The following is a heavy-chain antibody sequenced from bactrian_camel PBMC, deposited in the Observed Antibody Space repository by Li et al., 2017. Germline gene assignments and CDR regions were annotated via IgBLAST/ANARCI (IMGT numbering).Heavy chain of an antibody. CDR1: GFTFSSYC. CDR3: AARSLSSCGIFDRTWVDY. CDR2: IDAYGSA. V-gene: IGHV3S9*01. D-gene: IGHD2*01. J-gene: IGHJ4*01. Sequence: QVQLVESGGGSVQAGGSLRLSSAASGFTFSSYCMSWFRQVSGTEREGVARIDAYGSASYADSVKGRFTISRDNAKNTVDLQMNSLKSEDTAMYYRAARSLSSCGIFDRTWVDYWGQGTQVTVS.